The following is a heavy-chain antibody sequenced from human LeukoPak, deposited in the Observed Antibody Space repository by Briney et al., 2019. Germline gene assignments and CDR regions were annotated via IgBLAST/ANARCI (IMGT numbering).Heavy chain of an antibody. CDR3: ARAGSGRSPDWFDP. Sequence: GGSRRLSCAASGFTFSSYEMNWVRQAPGKGLEWVSYISSSGSTIYYADSVKGRFTLSRDNAKNSLYLQMNSLRAEDTAVYYCARAGSGRSPDWFDPWGQGTLVTVSS. V-gene: IGHV3-48*03. CDR1: GFTFSSYE. D-gene: IGHD1-26*01. CDR2: ISSSGSTI. J-gene: IGHJ5*02.